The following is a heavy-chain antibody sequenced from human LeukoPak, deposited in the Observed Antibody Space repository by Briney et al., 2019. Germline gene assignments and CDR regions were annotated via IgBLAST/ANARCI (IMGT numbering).Heavy chain of an antibody. CDR3: AKVLHYYETVGYFPFDY. D-gene: IGHD3-22*01. V-gene: IGHV3-23*01. CDR2: ISASGGSK. Sequence: PGGSLRLSCAASGFPFSSYAMSWVRQAPGKGLESVSDISASGGSKYYADSVKGRFTISRDNSNNTLFLQMSSLRAEDTAVYYCAKVLHYYETVGYFPFDYWGQGTLVTVSS. CDR1: GFPFSSYA. J-gene: IGHJ4*02.